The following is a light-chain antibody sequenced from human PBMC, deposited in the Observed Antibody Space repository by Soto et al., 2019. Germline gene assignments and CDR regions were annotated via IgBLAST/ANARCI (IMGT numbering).Light chain of an antibody. CDR3: SSYTIYSTLLL. CDR1: SSDIGGYKY. Sequence: QSALTQPASVSWSPGQSVTISCTGTSSDIGGYKYVSWYQQHPGKAPKLIIYEVTNRPSGVSDRFSGSKSGNTASLTISGLQAEDEADYYCSSYTIYSTLLLFGGGTKLTVL. J-gene: IGLJ2*01. CDR2: EVT. V-gene: IGLV2-14*01.